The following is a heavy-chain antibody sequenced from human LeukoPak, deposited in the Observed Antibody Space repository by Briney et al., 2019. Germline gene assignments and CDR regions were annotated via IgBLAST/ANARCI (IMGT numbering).Heavy chain of an antibody. CDR3: AGLSLGDEACWFDP. CDR1: GGSINTYY. Sequence: SETLSLTCTVSGGSINTYYWSWIRQPPGKGLEWIGFVYYSGRTSYNPSLKSRVTISVDTSKSQFSLRLSSVTAADTAMYYCAGLSLGDEACWFDPWGQGTLVTVSS. CDR2: VYYSGRT. V-gene: IGHV4-59*01. D-gene: IGHD3-10*01. J-gene: IGHJ5*02.